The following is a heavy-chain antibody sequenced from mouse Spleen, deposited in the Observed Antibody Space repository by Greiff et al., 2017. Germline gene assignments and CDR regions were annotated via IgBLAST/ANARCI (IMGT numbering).Heavy chain of an antibody. Sequence: VKLMESGPGLVQPSQSLSITCTVSGFSLTSYGVHWVRQSPGKGLEWLGVIWRGGSTDYNAAFMSRLSITKDNSKSQVFFKMNSLQADDTAIYYCAKLPRDYYGSGYAMDYWGQGTSVTVSS. V-gene: IGHV2-5*01. D-gene: IGHD1-1*01. CDR2: IWRGGST. CDR3: AKLPRDYYGSGYAMDY. J-gene: IGHJ4*01. CDR1: GFSLTSYG.